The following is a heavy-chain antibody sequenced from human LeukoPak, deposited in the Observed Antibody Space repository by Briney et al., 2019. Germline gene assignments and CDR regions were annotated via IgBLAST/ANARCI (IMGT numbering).Heavy chain of an antibody. CDR2: IYPADSDT. Sequence: GESLRISCKGSGYGFTSYWIGWVRQMPGEGLEWMGFIYPADSDTRYSPSFQGQVTISADESISTAYLQWSSLKASDTAMYYCARTTGYSYGLQIDYWGQGILVTVSS. V-gene: IGHV5-51*01. D-gene: IGHD5-18*01. CDR3: ARTTGYSYGLQIDY. J-gene: IGHJ4*02. CDR1: GYGFTSYW.